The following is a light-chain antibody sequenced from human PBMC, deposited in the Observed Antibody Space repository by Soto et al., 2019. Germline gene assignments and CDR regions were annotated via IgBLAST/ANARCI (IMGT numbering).Light chain of an antibody. CDR2: HAS. CDR3: QQYNSYPWT. Sequence: DIQMTQSPSTLSASVGDRVTITCRASQSISSWLAWYQQKPGKAPKLLIYHASSLESGVPSRFSGSGSGTEFTLTMTSLQPDDFANYYCQQYNSYPWTFGQGTKVEIK. J-gene: IGKJ1*01. V-gene: IGKV1-5*01. CDR1: QSISSW.